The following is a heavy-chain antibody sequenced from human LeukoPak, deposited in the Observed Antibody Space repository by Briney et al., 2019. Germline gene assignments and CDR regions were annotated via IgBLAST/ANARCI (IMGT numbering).Heavy chain of an antibody. CDR2: FYPGGSGF. J-gene: IGHJ2*01. D-gene: IGHD2-2*01. CDR1: GYSFSTYW. V-gene: IGHV5-51*01. Sequence: GESLKISCQGSGYSFSTYWIGWVRPMPGKGLEWMGIFYPGGSGFTYSPSSQGQVTFSADKSVSTAYLQWTSLKASDTAMYYCARAGMQWYFDLWGRGTLVTVSS. CDR3: ARAGMQWYFDL.